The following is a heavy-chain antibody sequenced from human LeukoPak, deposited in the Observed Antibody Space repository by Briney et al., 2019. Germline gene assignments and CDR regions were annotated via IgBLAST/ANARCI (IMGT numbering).Heavy chain of an antibody. CDR2: IYYGGST. D-gene: IGHD3-3*01. J-gene: IGHJ6*02. CDR3: ARSESGYLNYYYYGMDV. Sequence: SETLSLTCTVSGGSISSYYWSWIRQPPGKGLEWIGYIYYGGSTNYNPSLKSRVTISVDTSKNQFSLKLSSVTAADTAVYYCARSESGYLNYYYYGMDVWGQGTTVTVSS. V-gene: IGHV4-59*01. CDR1: GGSISSYY.